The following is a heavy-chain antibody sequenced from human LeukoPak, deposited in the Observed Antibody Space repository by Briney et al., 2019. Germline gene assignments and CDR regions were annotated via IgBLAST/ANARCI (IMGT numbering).Heavy chain of an antibody. D-gene: IGHD6-13*01. Sequence: SQTLSLTCTVSGGSISNGSYYWSWIRQPAGKGLEWIGRIYTSGSTNYNPSLKSRVTISVDTSKNQFSLKLSSVTAADTAVYYCARGHIAAALFDYWGQGTLVTVSS. J-gene: IGHJ4*02. CDR3: ARGHIAAALFDY. CDR2: IYTSGST. V-gene: IGHV4-61*02. CDR1: GGSISNGSYY.